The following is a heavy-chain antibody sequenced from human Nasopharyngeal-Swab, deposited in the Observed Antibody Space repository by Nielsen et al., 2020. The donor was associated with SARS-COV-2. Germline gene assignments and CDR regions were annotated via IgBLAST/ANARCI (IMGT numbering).Heavy chain of an antibody. CDR3: AKDKEDLRGVGSYDY. CDR1: GFTLRNYD. D-gene: IGHD3-10*01. J-gene: IGHJ4*02. V-gene: IGHV3-23*01. CDR2: ISGSGGGT. Sequence: GGSLRLSCVGSGFTLRNYDMGWVRQTPGKGLEWVSHISGSGGGTYYTDSVKGRFTISRDNSKNTLHLHMSSLRAEDTAVYYCAKDKEDLRGVGSYDYWGQGTLATVSS.